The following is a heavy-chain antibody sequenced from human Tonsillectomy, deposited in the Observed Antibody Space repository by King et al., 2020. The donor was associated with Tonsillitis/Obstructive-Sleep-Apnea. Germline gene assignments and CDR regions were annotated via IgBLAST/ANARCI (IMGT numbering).Heavy chain of an antibody. V-gene: IGHV3-21*01. CDR1: GFTFSSYS. Sequence: VQLVESGGGLVKPGGSLRLSCAASGFTFSSYSMNCVRQAPGKGLEWVSSISSSSSYIYYSDSVKGRFTISRDNAKNSLYLQMNSLRAEDTAVYYCARDSRVVAATRNDYWGQGTLVTVSS. D-gene: IGHD2-15*01. CDR2: ISSSSSYI. J-gene: IGHJ4*02. CDR3: ARDSRVVAATRNDY.